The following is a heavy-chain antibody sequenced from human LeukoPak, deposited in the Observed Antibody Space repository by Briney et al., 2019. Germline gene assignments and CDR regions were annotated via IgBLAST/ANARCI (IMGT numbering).Heavy chain of an antibody. J-gene: IGHJ5*02. Sequence: PGGSLRLYCAASGFPFSNHAMSWVRQPPGKGLEWVAAISNGNTYYADSVRGRFAISRDDSKNMVYLQMNSLRDEDTALYYCVREAGYCASVCLKSNWFDPWGQGTQVIVSS. CDR1: GFPFSNHA. CDR2: ISNGNT. V-gene: IGHV3-23*01. CDR3: VREAGYCASVCLKSNWFDP. D-gene: IGHD2-15*01.